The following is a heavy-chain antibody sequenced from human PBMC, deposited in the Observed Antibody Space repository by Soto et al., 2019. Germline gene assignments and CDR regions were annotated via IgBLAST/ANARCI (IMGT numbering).Heavy chain of an antibody. D-gene: IGHD2-15*01. CDR3: AYLGYWSGGSCYLNWFDP. V-gene: IGHV1-24*01. CDR2: FDPEDGET. Sequence: ASVQVSCKVSGYTLTELSMHWVRQAPGKGLEWMGGFDPEDGETIYAQKFQGRVTITADESTSTAYMELSSLRSEDTAVYYCAYLGYWSGGSCYLNWFDPWGQGTLVTLYS. J-gene: IGHJ5*02. CDR1: GYTLTELS.